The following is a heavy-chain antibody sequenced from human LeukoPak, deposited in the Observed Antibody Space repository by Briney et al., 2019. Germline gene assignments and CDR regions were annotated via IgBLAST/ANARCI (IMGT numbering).Heavy chain of an antibody. J-gene: IGHJ4*02. D-gene: IGHD6-19*01. CDR2: INHSGST. V-gene: IGHV4-34*01. CDR1: GGSFSVSN. CDR3: ATVPGRPSPGIAVAYLDY. Sequence: PSETLSLTCAVYGGSFSVSNWSGVPQPPGKGLEWIGEINHSGSTNYNPSLKSRVTISVDTSKNQFSLKLSAVTAADTAVYFCATVPGRPSPGIAVAYLDYWGQGTLVTVSS.